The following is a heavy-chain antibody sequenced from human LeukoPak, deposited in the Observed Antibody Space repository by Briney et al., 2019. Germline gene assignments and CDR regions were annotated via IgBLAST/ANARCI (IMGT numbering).Heavy chain of an antibody. V-gene: IGHV1-2*02. J-gene: IGHJ3*02. CDR1: GYTFTGYY. D-gene: IGHD3-22*01. CDR2: IDPNSGGT. Sequence: ASVKVSCKASGYTFTGYYIHWVRQAPGQGLEWMGWIDPNSGGTNYAQKFQGRVTMTRDTSISTAYMELSRLTSDDTAVFYCARAGLWDHSDSSGYHNGAFDIWGQGTMVTVSS. CDR3: ARAGLWDHSDSSGYHNGAFDI.